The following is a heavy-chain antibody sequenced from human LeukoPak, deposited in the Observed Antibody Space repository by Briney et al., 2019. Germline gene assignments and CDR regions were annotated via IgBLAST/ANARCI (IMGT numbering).Heavy chain of an antibody. V-gene: IGHV4-59*12. D-gene: IGHD3-22*01. CDR2: TYYSGST. Sequence: PSETLSLTCTVSGGSISSYYWSWIRQPTGKGLEWIGYTYYSGSTNYNPSLKSRVTISVDTSKNQFSLKLSSVTAADTAVYYCARGRYYDSSGYYFDYWGQGTLVTVSS. CDR1: GGSISSYY. J-gene: IGHJ4*02. CDR3: ARGRYYDSSGYYFDY.